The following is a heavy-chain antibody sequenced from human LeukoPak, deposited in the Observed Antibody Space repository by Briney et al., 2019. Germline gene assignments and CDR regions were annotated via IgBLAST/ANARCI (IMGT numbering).Heavy chain of an antibody. V-gene: IGHV4-4*02. Sequence: SETLSLTCAVSGGSISSSNWWSWVRQPPGKGLEWIGEIYHSGSTNYNPSLKSRVTISVDKSKNQFSLKLNSVTAADTAVYYCARPKFFGELSFDYWGQGTLVTVSS. J-gene: IGHJ4*02. D-gene: IGHD3-10*01. CDR1: GGSISSSNW. CDR2: IYHSGST. CDR3: ARPKFFGELSFDY.